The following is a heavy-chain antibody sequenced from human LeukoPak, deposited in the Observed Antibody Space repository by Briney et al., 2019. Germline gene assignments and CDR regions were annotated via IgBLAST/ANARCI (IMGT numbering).Heavy chain of an antibody. Sequence: PGGSLRLSCAASGFTFSSYDMHWVRQATGKGLEWVSAIGTAGDTYYPGSVKDRFTISRENAKNSLYLQMNSLRAGDTAVYYLARAVSCWYDVGYYFVCWGEG. J-gene: IGHJ4*02. CDR1: GFTFSSYD. D-gene: IGHD6-19*01. CDR2: IGTAGDT. V-gene: IGHV3-13*01. CDR3: ARAVSCWYDVGYYFVC.